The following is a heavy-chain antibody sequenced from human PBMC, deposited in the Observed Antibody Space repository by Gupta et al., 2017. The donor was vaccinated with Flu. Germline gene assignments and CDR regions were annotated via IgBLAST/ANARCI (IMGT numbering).Heavy chain of an antibody. Sequence: VRQAPGKGLEWVSGITWNSDTIGYADSVKGRFTLSRDTAKISLYLQMNSLRPEDTALYYCVKDRGYTWDAIDFWGQGTMVTVSS. CDR3: VKDRGYTWDAIDF. D-gene: IGHD2-15*01. J-gene: IGHJ3*01. V-gene: IGHV3-9*01. CDR2: ITWNSDTI.